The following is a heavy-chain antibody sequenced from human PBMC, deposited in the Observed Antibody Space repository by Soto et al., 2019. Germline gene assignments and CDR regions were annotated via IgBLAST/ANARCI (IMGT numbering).Heavy chain of an antibody. CDR2: IYPGDSDT. CDR3: AMGRYCSGGSCYSSLYYGMDV. CDR1: GYSFTSYW. J-gene: IGHJ6*02. D-gene: IGHD2-15*01. V-gene: IGHV5-51*01. Sequence: GASLKISCKGSGYSFTSYWIGWVRQMPGKGLEWMGIIYPGDSDTRYSPSSQGQVTISADKSISTAYLQWSSLKASDTAMYYWAMGRYCSGGSCYSSLYYGMDVWGQGTTVTVSS.